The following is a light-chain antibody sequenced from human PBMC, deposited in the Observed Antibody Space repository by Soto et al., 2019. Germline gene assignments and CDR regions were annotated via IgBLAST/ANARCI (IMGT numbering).Light chain of an antibody. J-gene: IGKJ5*01. Sequence: EIQMTQRPSSVSAFVGVRVTITCRASQGISRWLAWYQQKPGKAPRLLIYAASSLQSGVPSRFSGSGSGTDVTLTISSLQPEDSATYYCQQDNSFPITFGQGTRLEIK. V-gene: IGKV1-12*01. CDR1: QGISRW. CDR3: QQDNSFPIT. CDR2: AAS.